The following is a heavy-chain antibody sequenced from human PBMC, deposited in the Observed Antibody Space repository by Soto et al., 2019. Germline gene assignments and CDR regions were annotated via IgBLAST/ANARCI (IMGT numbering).Heavy chain of an antibody. J-gene: IGHJ6*02. V-gene: IGHV1-69*11. D-gene: IGHD1-1*01. CDR1: GGTSSTYD. Sequence: QVQLVQSGSEVKKPGSSVKVSCRVSGGTSSTYDISWVRQAPGQGLEWMGGIIPILGTPNYAQRFQGRVTITADESTNIANMELSGLRSEDTAVYYCARVPLPGSEDGMDVWGQGTPVIVSS. CDR2: IIPILGTP. CDR3: ARVPLPGSEDGMDV.